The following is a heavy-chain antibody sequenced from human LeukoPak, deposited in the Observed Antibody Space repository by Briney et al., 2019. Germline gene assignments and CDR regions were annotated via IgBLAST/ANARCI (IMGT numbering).Heavy chain of an antibody. V-gene: IGHV3-23*01. CDR2: ISNRGGVT. CDR3: AKARGAAAANDFDY. CDR1: GFTFSSYA. D-gene: IGHD6-13*01. Sequence: GRSLRLSCAASGFTFSSYAMSWVRQAPGKGLEWVSPISNRGGVTYYAESVKGRFTISRDNSKNTLYLQMNSLRAEDTTIYYCAKARGAAAANDFDYWGQGTLVTVSS. J-gene: IGHJ4*02.